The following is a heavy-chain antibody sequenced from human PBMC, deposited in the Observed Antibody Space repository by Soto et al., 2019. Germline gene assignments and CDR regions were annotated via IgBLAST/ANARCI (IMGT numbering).Heavy chain of an antibody. J-gene: IGHJ4*02. D-gene: IGHD3-22*01. Sequence: PSETLSLTCAVYGGSFSGYYWSWIRQPPGKGLEWIGEINHSGSTNYNPSLKSRVTISVDTSKNQFFLKLSSVTAADTAVYYCARAKSYKGSGYGYWGQGTLVTVSS. CDR1: GGSFSGYY. CDR2: INHSGST. V-gene: IGHV4-34*01. CDR3: ARAKSYKGSGYGY.